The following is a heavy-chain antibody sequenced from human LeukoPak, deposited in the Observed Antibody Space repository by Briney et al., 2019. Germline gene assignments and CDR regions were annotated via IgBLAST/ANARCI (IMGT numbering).Heavy chain of an antibody. V-gene: IGHV3-43*01. D-gene: IGHD3-10*01. J-gene: IGHJ4*02. CDR2: ISWDGGST. CDR3: AKAVYGSGIYY. CDR1: GFTFDDYN. Sequence: PGGSLRLSCAASGFTFDDYNMQWVGQAPGKGVEGVSLISWDGGSTYYADSVKGRFAISRDNSKNTLYMQMNSLRTEDTAFYYCAKAVYGSGIYYWGQGTLVTVSS.